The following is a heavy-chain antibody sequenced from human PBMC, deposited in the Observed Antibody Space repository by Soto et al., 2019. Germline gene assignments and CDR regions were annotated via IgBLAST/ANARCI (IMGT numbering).Heavy chain of an antibody. CDR1: GGSISSGGYS. CDR3: GGGVGIPRYY. D-gene: IGHD1-26*01. J-gene: IGHJ4*02. Sequence: PSETLSLTCAVSGGSISSGGYSWSWIRQPPGKGLEWIGYIYHSGSTYYNPSLKSRVTISVDRSKNQFSLKLSSVTAADTAGDDGGGGVGIPRYYGRRGTQATVPS. CDR2: IYHSGST. V-gene: IGHV4-30-2*01.